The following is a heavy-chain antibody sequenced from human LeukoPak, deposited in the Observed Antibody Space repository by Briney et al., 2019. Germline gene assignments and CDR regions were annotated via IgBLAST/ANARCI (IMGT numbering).Heavy chain of an antibody. D-gene: IGHD3-3*02. J-gene: IGHJ4*02. CDR2: INHSGST. CDR1: GGSFSGYY. Sequence: SETLSLTCAVYGGSFSGYYWSWIRQPPGKGLEWIGEINHSGSTNYNPSLKSRVTISVDTSKNQFSVKLSSVTAADTAVYYCARDGENSIVAPLDYWGQGTLVTVSS. V-gene: IGHV4-34*01. CDR3: ARDGENSIVAPLDY.